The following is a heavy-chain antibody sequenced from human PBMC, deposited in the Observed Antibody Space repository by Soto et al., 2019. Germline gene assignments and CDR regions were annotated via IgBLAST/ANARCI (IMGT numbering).Heavy chain of an antibody. CDR2: ISSSSSYI. J-gene: IGHJ3*02. Sequence: PGGSLRLSCAASGFTFSSYSMKWVRQAPGKGLEWVSSISSSSSYIYYADSVKGRFTISRDNAKNSLYLQMNSLRVEDTAVYYCAREVRYYDSSGYHDAFDIWGQGTMDTGSS. D-gene: IGHD3-22*01. V-gene: IGHV3-21*01. CDR1: GFTFSSYS. CDR3: AREVRYYDSSGYHDAFDI.